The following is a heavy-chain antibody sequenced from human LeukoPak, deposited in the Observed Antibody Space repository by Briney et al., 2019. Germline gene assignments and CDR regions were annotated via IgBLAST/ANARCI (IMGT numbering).Heavy chain of an antibody. Sequence: SETLSLTCTVSGGSISNYYCSWIRQPPGKGLEWIGYIYSSGSTSYNPSLKSRVTMSVDTSKNQLSLNLNSVTAADTAVYHCARGYSRDWGLQYFQHWGQGTLVTVSS. J-gene: IGHJ1*01. D-gene: IGHD6-19*01. CDR2: IYSSGST. V-gene: IGHV4-59*01. CDR3: ARGYSRDWGLQYFQH. CDR1: GGSISNYY.